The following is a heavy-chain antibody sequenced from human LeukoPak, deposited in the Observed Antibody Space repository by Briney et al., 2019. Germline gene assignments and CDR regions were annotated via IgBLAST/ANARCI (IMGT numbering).Heavy chain of an antibody. D-gene: IGHD6-6*01. V-gene: IGHV4-39*01. CDR1: GGSISSSSYY. CDR2: IYYSGST. CDR3: ARRGIAARSNYYYMDV. Sequence: SETLSLTCTVSGGSISSSSYYWGWIRQPPGKGLEWIGSIYYSGSTYYNPSLKSRVTISVDTSKNQFSLKLSSVTAADTAVYYCARRGIAARSNYYYMDVWGKGTPVTVSS. J-gene: IGHJ6*03.